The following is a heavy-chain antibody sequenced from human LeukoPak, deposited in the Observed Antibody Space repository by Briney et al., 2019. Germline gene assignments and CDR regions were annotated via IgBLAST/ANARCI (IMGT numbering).Heavy chain of an antibody. CDR2: MNPNSGNT. D-gene: IGHD3-3*01. Sequence: ASVKVSCRASGYTFTSYDINWVRQATGQGLEWMGWMNPNSGNTGYAQKFQGRVTMTRNTSISTAYMELSSLRSEDTAVYYCARAYYDFWSGYYSFDYWGQGTLVTVSS. CDR3: ARAYYDFWSGYYSFDY. V-gene: IGHV1-8*01. CDR1: GYTFTSYD. J-gene: IGHJ4*02.